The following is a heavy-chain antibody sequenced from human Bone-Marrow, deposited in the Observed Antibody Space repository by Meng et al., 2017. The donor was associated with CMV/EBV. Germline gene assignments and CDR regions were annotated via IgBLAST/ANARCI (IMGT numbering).Heavy chain of an antibody. CDR1: GFTFSSYS. D-gene: IGHD3-10*01. Sequence: GGSLRLSCAASGFTFSSYSMNWVRQAPGKGLEWVSSISSSSSYIYYADSVKGRFTISRDNAKNSLYLQMNSLKTEDTAVYYCTTGSSPLHYWGQGTLVTVSS. V-gene: IGHV3-21*04. CDR3: TTGSSPLHY. J-gene: IGHJ4*02. CDR2: ISSSSSYI.